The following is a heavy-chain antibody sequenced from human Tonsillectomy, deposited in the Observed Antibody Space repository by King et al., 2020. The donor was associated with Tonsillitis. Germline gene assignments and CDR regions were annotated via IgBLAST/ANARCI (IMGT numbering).Heavy chain of an antibody. CDR2: IIPIFATA. D-gene: IGHD3-22*01. J-gene: IGHJ4*02. Sequence: QLVQSGAEVKKPGSSVKVSCKTSGDTFISYSITWVRQAPGQGLGWMGGIIPIFATANYAQRFQGRVTITADESTSTAYLELSSLRSEDTAVYYCARDRSATYYDRSGYIDYWGQGTLVTVSS. CDR3: ARDRSATYYDRSGYIDY. V-gene: IGHV1-69*12. CDR1: GDTFISYS.